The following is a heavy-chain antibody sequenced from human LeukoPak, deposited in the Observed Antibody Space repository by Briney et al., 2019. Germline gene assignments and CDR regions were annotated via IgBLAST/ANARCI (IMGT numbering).Heavy chain of an antibody. CDR2: IIPIFGTA. V-gene: IGHV1-69*05. CDR3: ARGKYSSSFVNYYYYMGV. Sequence: SVKVSCKASGGTFSSYAISWVRQAPGQGLEWMGRIIPIFGTANYAQKFQGRVTITTDESTSTAYMELSSLRSEDTAVYYCARGKYSSSFVNYYYYMGVWGKGTTVTVSS. CDR1: GGTFSSYA. J-gene: IGHJ6*03. D-gene: IGHD6-13*01.